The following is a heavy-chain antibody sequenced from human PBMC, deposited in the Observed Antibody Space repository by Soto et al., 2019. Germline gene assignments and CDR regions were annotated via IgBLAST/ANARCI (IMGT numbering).Heavy chain of an antibody. CDR3: AREIMTSWFDS. J-gene: IGHJ5*01. CDR1: GGIFTNNA. V-gene: IGHV1-69*06. CDR2: VIPIFGAA. D-gene: IGHD4-17*01. Sequence: QVQVVQSGAEVKKPGSSVKVSCKVSGGIFTNNAISWVRQAPGQGLEWLGGVIPIFGAASYAQRFKGRLSITADKSTNTAYLELSELRSEDTATYYCAREIMTSWFDSWGQGTLVTISS.